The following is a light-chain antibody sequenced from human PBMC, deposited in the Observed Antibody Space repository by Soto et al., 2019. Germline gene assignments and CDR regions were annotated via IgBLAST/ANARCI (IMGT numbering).Light chain of an antibody. V-gene: IGKV2-40*01. CDR1: QSLLDTDDGNTY. CDR3: MQRIEFPHT. CDR2: TVS. J-gene: IGKJ4*01. Sequence: VLMTQAPLSLPVTPGEAASISCRSNQSLLDTDDGNTYLDWYLQKPGQSPQLLIYTVSSRASGVPDRFSGSGSGTDFTLKISRVEAADVGVYYCMQRIEFPHTFGGGTKVDIK.